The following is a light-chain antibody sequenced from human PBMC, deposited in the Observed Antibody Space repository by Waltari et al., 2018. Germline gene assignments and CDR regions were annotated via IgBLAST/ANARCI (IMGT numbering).Light chain of an antibody. J-gene: IGKJ3*01. Sequence: DIQMTQSPSSLSVSVGVRVTITCRASQGISNYLAWYQQKPGKVPKLLIYAASTLQSGVPSRFSGSGSGTNFTLTISSLQPEDVATYYCQKYNSALFGPGTKVDIK. CDR1: QGISNY. V-gene: IGKV1-27*01. CDR2: AAS. CDR3: QKYNSAL.